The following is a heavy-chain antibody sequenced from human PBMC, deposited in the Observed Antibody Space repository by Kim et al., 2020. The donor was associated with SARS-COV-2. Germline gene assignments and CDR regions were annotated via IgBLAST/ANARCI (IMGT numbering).Heavy chain of an antibody. J-gene: IGHJ2*01. CDR3: VRETAWDFEP. V-gene: IGHV3-11*04. Sequence: GGSLRLSCAASGFTFSDSYMSWIRQAPGKGLEWISYISPDSTNIHYGDSVKGRFSISRDNAKNSLFLQMNSLRAEDTAVYYCVRETAWDFEPSGRGTLVT. CDR2: ISPDSTNI. CDR1: GFTFSDSY.